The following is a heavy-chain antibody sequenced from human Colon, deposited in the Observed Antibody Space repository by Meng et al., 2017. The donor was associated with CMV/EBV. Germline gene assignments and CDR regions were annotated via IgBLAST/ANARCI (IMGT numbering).Heavy chain of an antibody. CDR2: IHDSGTT. V-gene: IGHV4-39*01. D-gene: IGHD5-24*01. CDR1: GASVSTSYYY. Sequence: GSLRLSCLVSGASVSTSYYYWGWVRQCPGKQLEWIGNIHDSGTTHYNPSLKSRVDISIDMSKDQFFLKLSAVTAADTAVDDCVRHAPLVTGHDGFEMWGQGTSVTVSS. CDR3: VRHAPLVTGHDGFEM. J-gene: IGHJ6*02.